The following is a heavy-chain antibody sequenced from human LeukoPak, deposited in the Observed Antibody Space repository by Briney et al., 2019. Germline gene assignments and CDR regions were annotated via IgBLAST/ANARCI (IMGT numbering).Heavy chain of an antibody. V-gene: IGHV3-23*01. CDR3: AKAIVPAAYYYYGMDV. CDR2: ISDGGDSS. D-gene: IGHD6-13*01. J-gene: IGHJ6*02. CDR1: GFTFNTYA. Sequence: GGSLRLSCVVSGFTFNTYAMSWVRQAPGKGLEWVSTISDGGDSSYYADSVKGRFSISRDNSKNTLYLQMNSVRAEDTAIYYCAKAIVPAAYYYYGMDVWGQGTTVTVSS.